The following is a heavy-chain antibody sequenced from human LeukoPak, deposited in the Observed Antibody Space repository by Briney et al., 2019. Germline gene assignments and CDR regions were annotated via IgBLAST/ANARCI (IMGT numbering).Heavy chain of an antibody. CDR1: GYTFTSYD. D-gene: IGHD2-2*01. CDR2: MNPNNGNT. CDR3: ARFSVVPAAFDS. J-gene: IGHJ4*02. V-gene: IGHV1-8*02. Sequence: ASVEVSCKASGYTFTSYDINWVRQATGQGLEWMGWMNPNNGNTGYAQKFQGRVTMTRNTSISTVYMELSSLRSEDTAVYYCARFSVVPAAFDSWGQGTLVTVSS.